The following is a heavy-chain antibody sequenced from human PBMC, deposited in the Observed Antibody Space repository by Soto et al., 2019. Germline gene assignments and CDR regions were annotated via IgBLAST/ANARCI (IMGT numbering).Heavy chain of an antibody. V-gene: IGHV4-31*03. CDR2: ISFNGST. CDR3: ARSPGFPNAHYDFRSGLHGMDV. J-gene: IGHJ6*02. CDR1: GDSISSGGFY. D-gene: IGHD3-3*01. Sequence: QVQLQESGPGLVRPSQTLFLTCSVSGDSISSGGFYWTWVRRHPGKGLEWIGYISFNGSTFYNPSINSRLTISFDMSKNQISLRLTSLTAADTAVYFCARSPGFPNAHYDFRSGLHGMDVWGRGTTVTVSS.